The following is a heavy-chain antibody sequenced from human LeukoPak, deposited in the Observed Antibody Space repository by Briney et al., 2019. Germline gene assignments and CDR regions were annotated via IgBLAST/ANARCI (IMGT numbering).Heavy chain of an antibody. V-gene: IGHV3-21*01. Sequence: GGSLRLSCAASGFTFSSYSMNWVRQAPGKGLEWVSSISSSSSYIYYADSVKGRFTISRDNAKNSLYLQMNSLRAEDTAVYYCARESRWELLAFDIWGQGTMVTVSS. CDR3: ARESRWELLAFDI. CDR2: ISSSSSYI. D-gene: IGHD1-26*01. CDR1: GFTFSSYS. J-gene: IGHJ3*02.